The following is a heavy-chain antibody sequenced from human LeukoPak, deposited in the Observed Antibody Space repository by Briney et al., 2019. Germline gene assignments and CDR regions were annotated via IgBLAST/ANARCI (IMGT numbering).Heavy chain of an antibody. J-gene: IGHJ2*01. CDR3: AKDASNYFWYFDL. D-gene: IGHD1-1*01. Sequence: GGSLRLSCVASGFTFGKYWMSWVRQAPGKGLEWVSGISGSGDTTYYADSVKGRFTISRDNSKNTLYLQMSSLRAEDTAVYYCAKDASNYFWYFDLWGRGTLVTVSS. CDR1: GFTFGKYW. CDR2: ISGSGDTT. V-gene: IGHV3-23*01.